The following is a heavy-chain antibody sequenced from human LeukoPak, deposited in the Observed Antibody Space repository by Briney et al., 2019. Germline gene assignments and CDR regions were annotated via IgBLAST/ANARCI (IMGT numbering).Heavy chain of an antibody. CDR1: GFTFSSYA. D-gene: IGHD6-13*01. V-gene: IGHV3-23*01. Sequence: GSLRLSCAASGFTFSSYAMSWVRQAPGKGLEWVSAISGSGGSTYYADSVKGRFTISRDNSKNTLYLQMNSLRAEDTAVYYCAKGVYSSSWYGDYFDYWGQGTLVTVSS. J-gene: IGHJ4*02. CDR2: ISGSGGST. CDR3: AKGVYSSSWYGDYFDY.